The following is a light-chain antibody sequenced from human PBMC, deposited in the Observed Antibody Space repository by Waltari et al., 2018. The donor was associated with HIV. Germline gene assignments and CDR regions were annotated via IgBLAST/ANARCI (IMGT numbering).Light chain of an antibody. CDR1: QRSSSY. J-gene: IGKJ5*01. Sequence: DIQMTQSPSSLSASVGDRVTMTCRASQRSSSYLNWYQQKPGKAPKLLIYAASSLQSGVPSRFSGSGSGTDFTLTISSLQPEDFATYYCQQSYSTPRITFGQGTRLEIK. V-gene: IGKV1-39*01. CDR2: AAS. CDR3: QQSYSTPRIT.